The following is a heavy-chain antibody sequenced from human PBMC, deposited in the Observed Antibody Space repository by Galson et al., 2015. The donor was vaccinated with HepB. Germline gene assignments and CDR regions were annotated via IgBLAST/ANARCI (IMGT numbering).Heavy chain of an antibody. CDR1: GYTFTSYT. V-gene: IGHV1-3*01. Sequence: SVKVSCKASGYTFTSYTIHWVRQAPGQRLEWMGWINPDNSNTKSSQKFQDRVTIIRDTSATTVFMELSSLTSKDTAVYYCAKDSFGTTVVTSADCWGQGTLVTVSS. CDR3: AKDSFGTTVVTSADC. D-gene: IGHD4-23*01. J-gene: IGHJ4*02. CDR2: INPDNSNT.